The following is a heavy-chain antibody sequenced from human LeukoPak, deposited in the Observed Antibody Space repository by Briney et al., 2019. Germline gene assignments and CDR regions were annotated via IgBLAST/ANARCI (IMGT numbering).Heavy chain of an antibody. J-gene: IGHJ3*02. CDR3: ARDTLEYSNSPDALDI. Sequence: GGSLRLSCAASGFTFDDYGMSWVRQAPGKGLEWVSYIGSSGSTVYYADSVKGRFTISRDNAKNSLYTQMESLRDEDTAIYYCARDTLEYSNSPDALDIWGQGTMVTVSS. D-gene: IGHD4-23*01. V-gene: IGHV3-48*03. CDR2: IGSSGSTV. CDR1: GFTFDDYG.